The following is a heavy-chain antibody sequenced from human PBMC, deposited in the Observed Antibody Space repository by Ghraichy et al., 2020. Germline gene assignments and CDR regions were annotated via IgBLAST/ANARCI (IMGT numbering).Heavy chain of an antibody. J-gene: IGHJ4*02. CDR2: ISASSRSI. CDR3: ASLEWGPNY. CDR1: GFTFSNHD. V-gene: IGHV3-48*01. Sequence: GGSLRLSCAASGFTFSNHDMNWVRQVSGKGLEWVSYISASSRSIYYADSVEGRFTSSRDNDNNLMYLQMNTLRAEDTAVYYCASLEWGPNYWGQGTLVTVSS. D-gene: IGHD3-3*01.